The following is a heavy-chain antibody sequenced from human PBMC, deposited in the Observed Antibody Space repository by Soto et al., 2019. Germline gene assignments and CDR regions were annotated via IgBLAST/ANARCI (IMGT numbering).Heavy chain of an antibody. J-gene: IGHJ4*02. CDR3: ARHFSVDHFDY. V-gene: IGHV4-39*01. CDR1: GDSITSNSYF. Sequence: PSETLSLTCTVSGDSITSNSYFWAWIRQPPGKGLEWIGSIYYSGSTYHNPSLKSRVTISVDRSNNQFSLKLTSVTAADTAVYYCARHFSVDHFDYWGQGARVTVSS. D-gene: IGHD3-9*01. CDR2: IYYSGST.